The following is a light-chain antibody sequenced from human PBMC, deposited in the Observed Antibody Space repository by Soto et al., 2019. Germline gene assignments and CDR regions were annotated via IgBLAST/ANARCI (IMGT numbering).Light chain of an antibody. CDR2: DAS. CDR1: QSVNIN. CDR3: QQYTDWPPWT. V-gene: IGKV3-15*01. Sequence: EIVMTQSPATLCVSPGERATFSCRASQSVNINLAWYQQKPGQAPRLLIYDASTRAADIPARFSGSGAGTEFTLTISSLQSEDFAVYYCQQYTDWPPWTFGQGTKVDIK. J-gene: IGKJ1*01.